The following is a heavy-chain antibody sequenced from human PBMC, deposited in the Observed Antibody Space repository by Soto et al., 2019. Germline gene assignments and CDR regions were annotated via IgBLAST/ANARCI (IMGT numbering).Heavy chain of an antibody. CDR1: GFTFSSYW. CDR3: TRDPDSSGTDAFDI. D-gene: IGHD3-22*01. CDR2: IKEDGSVK. Sequence: EVQLVESGGGLVQPGGSLRLSCAASGFTFSSYWMTWVRQAPGKGLEWVANIKEDGSVKYYVDSVKGRFTISRDNAKKSLNLQMNSLRAEDTAGYYCTRDPDSSGTDAFDIWCQGTLVTVSP. V-gene: IGHV3-7*01. J-gene: IGHJ3*02.